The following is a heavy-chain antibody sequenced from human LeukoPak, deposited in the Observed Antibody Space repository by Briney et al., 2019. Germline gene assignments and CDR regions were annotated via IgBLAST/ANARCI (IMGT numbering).Heavy chain of an antibody. CDR2: IRSKTYGGTI. Sequence: GGSLRLSCTASGYTFGDYAITWVRQAPGRGLEWVTIIRSKTYGGTIEYAAAVKGRFTISRDDSKSIAYLQMNSLKTEDTAVYYCNRDCSGGSCYEEMDFCGQGTLVTVSS. CDR3: NRDCSGGSCYEEMDF. CDR1: GYTFGDYA. D-gene: IGHD2-15*01. J-gene: IGHJ4*02. V-gene: IGHV3-49*04.